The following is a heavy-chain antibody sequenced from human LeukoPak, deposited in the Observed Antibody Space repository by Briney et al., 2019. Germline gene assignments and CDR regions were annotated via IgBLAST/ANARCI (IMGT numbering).Heavy chain of an antibody. J-gene: IGHJ5*02. V-gene: IGHV4-34*01. CDR1: GVSFSGYY. CDR3: ARGLKGYCSGGSCSWFDP. Sequence: SETLSLTCAVYGVSFSGYYWSWIRQPPGKGLEWIGEINHSGSTNYNPSLKSRVTISVDTSKNQFSLKLSSVTAADTAVYYCARGLKGYCSGGSCSWFDPWGQGTLVTVSS. D-gene: IGHD2-15*01. CDR2: INHSGST.